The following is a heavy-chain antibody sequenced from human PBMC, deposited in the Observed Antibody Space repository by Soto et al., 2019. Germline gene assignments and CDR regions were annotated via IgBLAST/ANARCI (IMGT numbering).Heavy chain of an antibody. V-gene: IGHV1-18*01. Sequence: ASVKVSCKASGYTFTSYGISWVRQAPGQGLEWMGWISAYNGNTNYAQKLQGRVTMTTDTSTSTAYMELRSLRSDDTAEYYCARDLLPVLWFGELLSDYYYYMDVWGKVTTVTVSS. D-gene: IGHD3-10*01. J-gene: IGHJ6*03. CDR1: GYTFTSYG. CDR2: ISAYNGNT. CDR3: ARDLLPVLWFGELLSDYYYYMDV.